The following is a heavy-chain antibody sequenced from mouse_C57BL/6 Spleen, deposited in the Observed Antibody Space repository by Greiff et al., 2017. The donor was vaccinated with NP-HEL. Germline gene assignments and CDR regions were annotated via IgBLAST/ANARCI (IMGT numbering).Heavy chain of an antibody. CDR2: IDPSDSET. CDR3: ANSNYVGWFAY. J-gene: IGHJ3*01. Sequence: QVHVKQPGAELVRPGSSVKLSCKASGYTFTSYWMHWVKQRPIQGLEWIGNIDPSDSETHYNQKFKDKATLTVDKSSSTAYMQLSSLTSEDSAVYYCANSNYVGWFAYWGQGTLVTVSA. D-gene: IGHD2-5*01. V-gene: IGHV1-52*01. CDR1: GYTFTSYW.